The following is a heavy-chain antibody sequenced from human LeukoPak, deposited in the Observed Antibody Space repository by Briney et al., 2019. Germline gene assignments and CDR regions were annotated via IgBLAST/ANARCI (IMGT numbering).Heavy chain of an antibody. Sequence: GGSLRLSCAASGFTLSSYGMHWVRQAPGKGLEWVAVISYDGSNKYYADSVKGRFTISRDNSKNTLYLQMNSLRAEDTAVYYCAKDSRIAVAGYYFDYWGQGTLVTVSS. D-gene: IGHD6-19*01. CDR3: AKDSRIAVAGYYFDY. CDR2: ISYDGSNK. CDR1: GFTLSSYG. J-gene: IGHJ4*02. V-gene: IGHV3-30*18.